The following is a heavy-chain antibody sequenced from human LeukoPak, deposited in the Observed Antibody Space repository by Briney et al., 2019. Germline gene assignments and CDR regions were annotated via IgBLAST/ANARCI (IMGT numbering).Heavy chain of an antibody. CDR2: IYYSGST. J-gene: IGHJ6*03. Sequence: SETLSLTCTVSGGSISSYYWTWIRQPPGKGLKWIGHIYYSGSTNYNPSLKSPVTISIETSKNQFSLKLSSVTAADTAVYYCAREIAVVTYYYYMDVWGKGTTVTISS. V-gene: IGHV4-59*12. CDR3: AREIAVVTYYYYMDV. CDR1: GGSISSYY. D-gene: IGHD4-23*01.